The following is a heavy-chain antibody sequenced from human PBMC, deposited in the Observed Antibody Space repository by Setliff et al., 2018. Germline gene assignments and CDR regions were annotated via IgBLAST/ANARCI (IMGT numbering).Heavy chain of an antibody. V-gene: IGHV4-61*09. CDR2: FYSSGAT. CDR3: ARAPRYFDPTGSYFDF. CDR1: GGSINSGGFY. D-gene: IGHD3-22*01. Sequence: SETLSLTCTVSGGSINSGGFYWSWLRQPAGKRLEWIGHFYSSGATDYNLSLKSRVTISLDTSKNQFSLKLTSVTAADTAVYYCARAPRYFDPTGSYFDFWGQGTLVTVYS. J-gene: IGHJ4*02.